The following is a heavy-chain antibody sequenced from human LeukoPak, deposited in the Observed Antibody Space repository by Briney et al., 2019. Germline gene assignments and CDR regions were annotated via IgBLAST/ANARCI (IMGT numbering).Heavy chain of an antibody. V-gene: IGHV3-30*03. CDR3: ARGLKYDSSGYYSY. J-gene: IGHJ4*02. Sequence: GGSLRLSCAASGFTFSSYGMHWVRQAPGKGLEWVAVISYDGSNKYYADSVKGRFTISRDNSKNTLYLQMNSLRAEDTAVYYCARGLKYDSSGYYSYWGQGTLVTVSS. CDR2: ISYDGSNK. CDR1: GFTFSSYG. D-gene: IGHD3-22*01.